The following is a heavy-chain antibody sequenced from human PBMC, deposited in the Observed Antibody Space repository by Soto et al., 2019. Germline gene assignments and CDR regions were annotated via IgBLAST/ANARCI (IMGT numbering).Heavy chain of an antibody. D-gene: IGHD5-12*01. CDR1: GFSLSTSGVG. J-gene: IGHJ3*02. Sequence: SGPTLVNPTQTLTLTCTFSGFSLSTSGVGVGWIRQPPGKALEWLALIYWDDDKRYSPSLKSRLTITKDTSKNQVVLTMTNMDPVDTATYYFAHRRGYSGYQSPNGAFDIWGQGTMVTVSS. CDR2: IYWDDDK. V-gene: IGHV2-5*02. CDR3: AHRRGYSGYQSPNGAFDI.